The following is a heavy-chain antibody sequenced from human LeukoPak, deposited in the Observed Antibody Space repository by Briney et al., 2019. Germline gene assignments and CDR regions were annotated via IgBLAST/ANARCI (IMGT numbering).Heavy chain of an antibody. CDR3: AREAAAGVYFEY. CDR1: GYTFTSYD. J-gene: IGHJ4*02. V-gene: IGHV1-18*01. D-gene: IGHD6-13*01. Sequence: ASVKVSCKASGYTFTSYDISWVRQAPGQGLEWMGWITPYNGSTNYAHNLRDRVTMTTDTSTTTAYLELRSLTSDDTAVYYCAREAAAGVYFEYWGQGTLVTVSS. CDR2: ITPYNGST.